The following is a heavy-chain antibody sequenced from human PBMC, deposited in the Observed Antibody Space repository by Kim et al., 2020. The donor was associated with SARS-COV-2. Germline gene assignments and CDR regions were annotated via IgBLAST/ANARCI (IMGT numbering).Heavy chain of an antibody. CDR2: INAGNGNT. J-gene: IGHJ5*02. D-gene: IGHD2-15*01. CDR3: ARDACSGGSCYSLNWFDP. Sequence: ASVKVSCKASGYTFTSYAMHWVRQAPGQRLEWMGWINAGNGNTKYSQKFQGRVTITRDTSASTAYMELSSLRSEDTAVYYCARDACSGGSCYSLNWFDPWGQGTLVTVSS. V-gene: IGHV1-3*01. CDR1: GYTFTSYA.